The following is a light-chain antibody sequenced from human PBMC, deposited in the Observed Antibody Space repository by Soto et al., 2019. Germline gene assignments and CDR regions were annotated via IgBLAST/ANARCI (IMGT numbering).Light chain of an antibody. CDR3: SSYTNSGTYV. CDR1: SSDVGSYNY. Sequence: QSVLTQPASVSGPPGQSITISCTGTSSDVGSYNYVSWYQQDPGKAPKLIFYDVSNRPSGVSDRFSVSKSGNTASLTISNLQAEDEAAYYCSSYTNSGTYVFGTGTKVTVL. CDR2: DVS. V-gene: IGLV2-14*01. J-gene: IGLJ1*01.